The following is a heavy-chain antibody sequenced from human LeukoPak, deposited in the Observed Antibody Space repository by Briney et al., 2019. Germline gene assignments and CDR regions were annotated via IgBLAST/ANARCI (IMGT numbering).Heavy chain of an antibody. V-gene: IGHV4-59*01. Sequence: SETLSLTCTVSGGSISSYYWSWIRQPPGKGLEWIGYIYYSGSTNYNPSLKSRVTISVDTSKNQFSLKLSSVTAADTAVYYCAREGAAAGIGSSHYYYYMDVWGKGTTVTVSS. CDR1: GGSISSYY. CDR3: AREGAAAGIGSSHYYYYMDV. CDR2: IYYSGST. D-gene: IGHD6-13*01. J-gene: IGHJ6*03.